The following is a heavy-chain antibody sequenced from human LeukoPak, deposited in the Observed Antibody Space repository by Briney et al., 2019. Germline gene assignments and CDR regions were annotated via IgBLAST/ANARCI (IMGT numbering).Heavy chain of an antibody. J-gene: IGHJ5*02. CDR2: IYYSGST. D-gene: IGHD2/OR15-2a*01. CDR1: GGSISSSSYY. V-gene: IGHV4-39*01. Sequence: SETLSLTCTVSGGSISSSSYYWGWIRQPPGKGLEWIGSIYYSGSTYYNPSLKSRVTTSVDTSKNQFSLKLSSVTAADTAVYYCARLGETTFYNWFDPWGQGTLVTVSS. CDR3: ARLGETTFYNWFDP.